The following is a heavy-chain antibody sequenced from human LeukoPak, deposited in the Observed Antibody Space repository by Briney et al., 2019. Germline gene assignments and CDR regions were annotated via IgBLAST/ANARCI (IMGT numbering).Heavy chain of an antibody. V-gene: IGHV4-39*01. CDR3: ARHEYSGSYYGLSWFDP. D-gene: IGHD1-26*01. Sequence: PPETLSLTCTVSGGSISSSGYYWGWIRQPPGKGLEWIASIYYSGGTYYNPSLKSRVTISVDTSKNQLSLKLSSLTAADTAVYYCARHEYSGSYYGLSWFDPWGQGTLVTVSS. CDR1: GGSISSSGYY. CDR2: IYYSGGT. J-gene: IGHJ5*02.